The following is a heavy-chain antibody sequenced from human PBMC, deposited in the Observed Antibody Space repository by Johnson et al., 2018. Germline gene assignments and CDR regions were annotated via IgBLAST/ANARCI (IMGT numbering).Heavy chain of an antibody. Sequence: QVQLVQSGAEVKKXGSSXKVXCKASGGTFSSYAISWVRQAPGQGLEWMGGIIPIFGTANYAQKFQGRVTIPGADSTGTADMGLGSLRSEDTAVYYFACMYSTSAPFGYYYGMDVWGQGTTVTVS. V-gene: IGHV1-69*12. CDR1: GGTFSSYA. CDR2: IIPIFGTA. D-gene: IGHD6-6*01. J-gene: IGHJ6*02. CDR3: ACMYSTSAPFGYYYGMDV.